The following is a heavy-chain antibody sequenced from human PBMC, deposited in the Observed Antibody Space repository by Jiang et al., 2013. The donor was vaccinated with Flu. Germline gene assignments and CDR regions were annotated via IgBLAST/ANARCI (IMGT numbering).Heavy chain of an antibody. CDR2: INPYGSRI. CDR1: GYSFTKYY. J-gene: IGHJ4*02. D-gene: IGHD3-22*01. V-gene: IGHV1-46*01. Sequence: GAEVKKPGASVKVSCKASGYSFTKYYIHWVRQAPGQGLEWMGVINPYGSRISYAQKFQGRVTMTTDTSTTTVYMELSSLRSEDTGVYYCARVDYDSGERVIDFWGQGTLVSVFS. CDR3: ARVDYDSGERVIDF.